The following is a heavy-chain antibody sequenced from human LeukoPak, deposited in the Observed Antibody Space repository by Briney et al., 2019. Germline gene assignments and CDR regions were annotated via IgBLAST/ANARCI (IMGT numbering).Heavy chain of an antibody. D-gene: IGHD3-22*01. J-gene: IGHJ4*02. Sequence: GGSLRLSCAASGFTFSSYAMSWVRQAPGKGLQWVSAISGSGGSTYYADSVKGRFTTSRDNSKNTLYLQMNSLRAEDTAVYYCAKDGAIYYDSSDYFDYWGQGTLVTVSS. V-gene: IGHV3-23*01. CDR1: GFTFSSYA. CDR2: ISGSGGST. CDR3: AKDGAIYYDSSDYFDY.